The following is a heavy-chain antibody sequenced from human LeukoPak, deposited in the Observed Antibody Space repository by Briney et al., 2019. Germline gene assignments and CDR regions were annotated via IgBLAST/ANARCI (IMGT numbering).Heavy chain of an antibody. CDR1: GYTFSDYY. D-gene: IGHD6-19*01. J-gene: IGHJ4*02. V-gene: IGHV1-2*02. CDR3: ARDKAGRGSGWYVSDY. Sequence: ASVKVSCKASGYTFSDYYIHWVRQAPGQGLEWMGWINPYSGGTNYAQKFQGRVTMTRDTSISIAYMEVSRLRSDDTAVYYCARDKAGRGSGWYVSDYWGQGTLVTVPS. CDR2: INPYSGGT.